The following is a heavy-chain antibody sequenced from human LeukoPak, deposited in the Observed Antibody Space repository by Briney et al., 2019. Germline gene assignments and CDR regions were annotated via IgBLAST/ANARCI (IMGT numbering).Heavy chain of an antibody. CDR2: ISDSGGST. Sequence: GGSLRLSCAVSGITLSNYGMSWVRQAPGKGLEWVAGISDSGGSTNYADSVKGRFTISRDNPKNTLYLQMNSLRAEDTAMYFCARVIAVAGYAFDIWGQGTMVTVSS. CDR3: ARVIAVAGYAFDI. CDR1: GITLSNYG. D-gene: IGHD6-19*01. J-gene: IGHJ3*02. V-gene: IGHV3-23*01.